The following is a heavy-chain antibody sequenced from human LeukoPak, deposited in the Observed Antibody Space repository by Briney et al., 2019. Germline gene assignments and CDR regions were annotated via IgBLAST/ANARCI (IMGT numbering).Heavy chain of an antibody. CDR2: IYSGGTT. Sequence: PGGSLRLSCAASGFTVGDSYMSWVRQAPGKGLEWVSVIYSGGTTNYADSVKGRFSISGDISENTVYLQMNSLRAEDTAVYYCARSYYHASGSPFDSWGQGTLVTVPS. CDR3: ARSYYHASGSPFDS. D-gene: IGHD3-10*01. CDR1: GFTVGDSY. V-gene: IGHV3-53*01. J-gene: IGHJ4*02.